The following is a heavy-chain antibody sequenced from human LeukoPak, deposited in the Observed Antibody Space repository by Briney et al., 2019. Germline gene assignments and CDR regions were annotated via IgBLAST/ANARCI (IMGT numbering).Heavy chain of an antibody. Sequence: SVKVSCKASGYTFTSYYMHWVRQAPGQGLEWMGGIIPIFGTANYAQKFQGRVTITADESTSTAYMELSSLRSEDAAVYYCASSYDFSAWFDPWGQGTLVTVSS. CDR1: GYTFTSYY. CDR3: ASSYDFSAWFDP. V-gene: IGHV1-69*13. D-gene: IGHD3-3*01. J-gene: IGHJ5*02. CDR2: IIPIFGTA.